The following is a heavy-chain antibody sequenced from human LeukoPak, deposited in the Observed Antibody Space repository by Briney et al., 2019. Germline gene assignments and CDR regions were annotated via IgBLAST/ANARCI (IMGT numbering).Heavy chain of an antibody. Sequence: ASVKVSCKASGYTFTGYYMHWVRQAPGQGLEWMGWINPNSGGTNYAQKFQGRVTMTRDTSISTAYMELNRLRSDDTAVYYCAGGPEYYYDSSGYWNYWGQGTLVTVSS. CDR1: GYTFTGYY. CDR2: INPNSGGT. CDR3: AGGPEYYYDSSGYWNY. D-gene: IGHD3-22*01. J-gene: IGHJ4*02. V-gene: IGHV1-2*02.